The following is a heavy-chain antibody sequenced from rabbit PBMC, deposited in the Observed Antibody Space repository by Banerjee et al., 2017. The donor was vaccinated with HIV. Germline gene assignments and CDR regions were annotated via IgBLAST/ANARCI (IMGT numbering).Heavy chain of an antibody. J-gene: IGHJ4*01. CDR3: ARGDTGSRHSPFNL. V-gene: IGHV1S43*01. Sequence: QSLEESGGDLVKPGASLTLTCTASGIDFSSTYYMCWVRQAPGKGLELIACIYTDSDGTWYASWVNGRFTITRSTSLNTVTLQMTSLTAADTATYFCARGDTGSRHSPFNLWGPGTLVTVS. D-gene: IGHD1-1*01. CDR2: IYTDSDGT. CDR1: GIDFSSTYY.